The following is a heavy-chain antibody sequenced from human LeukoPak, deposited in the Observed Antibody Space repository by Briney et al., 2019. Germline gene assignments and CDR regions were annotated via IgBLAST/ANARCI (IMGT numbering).Heavy chain of an antibody. CDR3: AKVGWFGELSFYYYYMDV. Sequence: GGSLRLSCAASGFTFSSYGMNWVRQAPGKGLEWVSAISGSGGSTYYADSVKGRFTISRDNSKNTLYLQMNSLRAEDTAVYYCAKVGWFGELSFYYYYMDVWGKGTTVTIS. CDR1: GFTFSSYG. J-gene: IGHJ6*03. CDR2: ISGSGGST. D-gene: IGHD3-10*01. V-gene: IGHV3-23*01.